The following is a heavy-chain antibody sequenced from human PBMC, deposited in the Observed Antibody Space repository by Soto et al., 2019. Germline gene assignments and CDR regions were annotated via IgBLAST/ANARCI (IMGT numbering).Heavy chain of an antibody. D-gene: IGHD2-2*01. J-gene: IGHJ4*02. V-gene: IGHV1-69*05. CDR3: ARASDQLPSY. CDR2: IILPFGTA. Sequence: SVKVSCKASGGTFSNYAISWVRQAPGQGLEWMGGIILPFGTANYAQKFQGRVTMTTDTSTSTAYMELRSLRSDDTAVYYCARASDQLPSYWGQGTLVTVSS. CDR1: GGTFSNYA.